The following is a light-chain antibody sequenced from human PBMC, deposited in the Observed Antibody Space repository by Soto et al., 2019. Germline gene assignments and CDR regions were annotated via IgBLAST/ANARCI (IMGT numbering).Light chain of an antibody. Sequence: QSALTQPPSASGTPGQRVTISCSGSSSNIGSNYVYWYQQLPGTAPKLLTYRNNQRPSGVPDRFSGSKSGTSASLAISGLRSEDEADYYCCSYAGSSTPYVSGTGTKVTVL. CDR1: SSNIGSNY. CDR2: RNN. V-gene: IGLV1-47*01. J-gene: IGLJ1*01. CDR3: CSYAGSSTPYV.